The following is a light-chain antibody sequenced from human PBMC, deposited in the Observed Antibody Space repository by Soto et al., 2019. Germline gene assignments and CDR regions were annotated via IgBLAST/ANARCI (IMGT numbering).Light chain of an antibody. V-gene: IGKV4-1*01. J-gene: IGKJ4*01. CDR3: HQYYSIPLT. CDR2: WAS. Sequence: DIVMTQSPDSLSVSLGERATINCKASRSLLHNSNNDNHLAWYQQKPGQPPKLLISWASTRESGVPDRFTGSGSETYFSLTISGLQAEDVAVYYCHQYYSIPLTFGGGTKVGI. CDR1: RSLLHNSNNDNH.